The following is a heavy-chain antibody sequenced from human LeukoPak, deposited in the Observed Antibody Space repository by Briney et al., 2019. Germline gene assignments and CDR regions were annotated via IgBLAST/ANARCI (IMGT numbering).Heavy chain of an antibody. V-gene: IGHV4-34*01. CDR3: ARESGMITDY. D-gene: IGHD1-26*01. J-gene: IGHJ4*02. CDR1: GGSISSYY. Sequence: SETLSLTCTVSGGSISSYYWSWIRQPPGKGLEWIGEINHSGSTNYNPSLKSRVTISVDTSKNQFSLKLSSVTAADTAVYYCARESGMITDYWGQGTLVTVSS. CDR2: INHSGST.